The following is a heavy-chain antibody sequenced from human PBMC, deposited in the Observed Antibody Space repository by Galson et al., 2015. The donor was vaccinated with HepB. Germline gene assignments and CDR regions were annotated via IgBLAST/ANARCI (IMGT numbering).Heavy chain of an antibody. CDR2: IYSGGST. D-gene: IGHD4-17*01. CDR1: GFTVSSNY. Sequence: SLRLSCAASGFTVSSNYMSWVRQAPGKGLEWVSVIYSGGSTYYADSVKGRFTISRDNSKNTLYLQMNSLRAEDTAVYFCALLTTTLTSKTFDNWGQGTLVTVSS. CDR3: ALLTTTLTSKTFDN. V-gene: IGHV3-53*01. J-gene: IGHJ4*02.